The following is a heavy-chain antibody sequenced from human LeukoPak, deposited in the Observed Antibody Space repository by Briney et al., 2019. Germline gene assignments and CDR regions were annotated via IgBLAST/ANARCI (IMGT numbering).Heavy chain of an antibody. D-gene: IGHD6-25*01. Sequence: GGSLRLSCAASGFTFSSYAMGWVRQAPGKGLEWVANIEEDGTDKYYVDSVVGRFTISRDNTQNLLYLHMNSLRAEDTGVYYCAKSGGFFDTWGQGTLVTVSS. J-gene: IGHJ4*02. V-gene: IGHV3-7*01. CDR2: IEEDGTDK. CDR3: AKSGGFFDT. CDR1: GFTFSSYA.